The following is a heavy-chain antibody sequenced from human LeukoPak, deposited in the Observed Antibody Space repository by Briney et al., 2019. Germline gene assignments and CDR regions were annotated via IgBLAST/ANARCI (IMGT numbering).Heavy chain of an antibody. J-gene: IGHJ4*02. CDR3: GRLGGAPAY. V-gene: IGHV5-10-1*01. CDR1: GYSFTSYW. Sequence: GESLRISCKTSGYSFTSYWITWVRQMPGRGLEWMGRIDPRDSETNYSPSFQGHVTMSADKYISTVYLQWSSLKASDTAMYYCGRLGGAPAYWGQGTLVTVSS. CDR2: IDPRDSET. D-gene: IGHD4-17*01.